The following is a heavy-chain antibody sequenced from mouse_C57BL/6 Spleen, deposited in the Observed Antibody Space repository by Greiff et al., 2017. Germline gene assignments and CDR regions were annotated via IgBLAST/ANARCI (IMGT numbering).Heavy chain of an antibody. CDR3: ARDGDYGYDLYAMDY. V-gene: IGHV3-6*01. CDR2: ISYDGSN. D-gene: IGHD2-2*01. Sequence: DVQLQESGPGLVKPSQSLSLTCSVTGYSITSGYYWNWIRQFPGNKLEWMGYISYDGSNNYNPSLKNRISITRDTSKNQFFLKLNSVTTEDTATYYCARDGDYGYDLYAMDYWGQGTSVTVSS. CDR1: GYSITSGYY. J-gene: IGHJ4*01.